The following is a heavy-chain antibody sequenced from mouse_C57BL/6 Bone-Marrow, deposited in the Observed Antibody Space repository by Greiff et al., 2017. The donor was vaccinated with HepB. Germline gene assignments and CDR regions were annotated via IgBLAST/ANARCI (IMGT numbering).Heavy chain of an antibody. Sequence: EVQGVESGGGLVQPGGSLKLSCAASGFTFSDYYMYWVRQTPEKRLEWVAYISNGGGSTYYPDTVKGRFTNSRDNAKNTLYLQMSRLKSEDTAMYYCARLYYYGSSYVEFAYWGQGTLVTVSA. D-gene: IGHD1-1*01. CDR2: ISNGGGST. V-gene: IGHV5-12*01. CDR3: ARLYYYGSSYVEFAY. J-gene: IGHJ3*01. CDR1: GFTFSDYY.